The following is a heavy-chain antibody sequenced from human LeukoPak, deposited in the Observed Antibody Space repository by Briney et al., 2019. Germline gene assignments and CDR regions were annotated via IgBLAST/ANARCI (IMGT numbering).Heavy chain of an antibody. Sequence: GGSLRLSCAASGFIFSSYAMTWVRQAPGKGLEWVSGMSGSSGSTYYADSVKGRFTISRDNSKNTLYLQMNSLRAEDTVVYYCAKASGVVAATHFDYWGQGTLVTVSS. CDR2: MSGSSGST. CDR1: GFIFSSYA. V-gene: IGHV3-23*01. CDR3: AKASGVVAATHFDY. D-gene: IGHD2-15*01. J-gene: IGHJ4*02.